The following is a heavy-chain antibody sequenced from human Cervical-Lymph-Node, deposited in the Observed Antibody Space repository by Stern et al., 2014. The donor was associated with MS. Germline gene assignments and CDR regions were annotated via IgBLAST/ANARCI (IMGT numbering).Heavy chain of an antibody. J-gene: IGHJ5*02. Sequence: VQLVESGAEVKKPGSSVNVSCKASGGTFISSYAITWMRQAPGQGLEWMGRLIPMLGLPNYAQKFQGRVTIPADTSTSTAYMELSSLRSEDTAVYYCARGVVSNRAAATLHNLFDPWGQGTLVTVSS. CDR1: GGTFISSYA. CDR3: ARGVVSNRAAATLHNLFDP. V-gene: IGHV1-69*09. D-gene: IGHD2-15*01. CDR2: LIPMLGLP.